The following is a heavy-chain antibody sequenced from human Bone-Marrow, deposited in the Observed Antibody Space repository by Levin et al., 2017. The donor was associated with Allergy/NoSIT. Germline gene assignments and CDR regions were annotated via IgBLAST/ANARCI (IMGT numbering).Heavy chain of an antibody. D-gene: IGHD6-13*01. Sequence: VASVKVSFKASGYTFTNYGISWMRQAPGQGLEWMGWISAFNHNTDYAQKFQGRVTMTTDTSTSTAYMELRSLISDDTALYYCAREAAAGSGGDYWGQGTLVTVSS. J-gene: IGHJ4*02. CDR2: ISAFNHNT. V-gene: IGHV1-18*01. CDR1: GYTFTNYG. CDR3: AREAAAGSGGDY.